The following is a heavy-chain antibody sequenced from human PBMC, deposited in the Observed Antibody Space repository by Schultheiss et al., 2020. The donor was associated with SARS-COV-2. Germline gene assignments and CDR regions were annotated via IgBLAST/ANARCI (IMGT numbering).Heavy chain of an antibody. V-gene: IGHV3-23*01. CDR1: GFTFSSYA. Sequence: GGSLRLSCAASGFTFSSYAMSWVRQAPGKGLEWVSAISGSGGSTYYADSVKGRFTISRDNSKNTLYLQMNSLRAEDTAVYYCARDPRGIAAAGSPNDYWGQGTLVTVSS. CDR3: ARDPRGIAAAGSPNDY. D-gene: IGHD6-13*01. CDR2: ISGSGGST. J-gene: IGHJ4*02.